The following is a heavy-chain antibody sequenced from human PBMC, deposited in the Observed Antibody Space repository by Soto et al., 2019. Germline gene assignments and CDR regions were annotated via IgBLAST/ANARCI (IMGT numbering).Heavy chain of an antibody. D-gene: IGHD3-10*01. CDR2: IYHSGST. CDR3: ARASLPLGMDV. Sequence: PSETLSLTCAVSGGSISSGGYSWSGIRQPPGKGLEWIGYIYHSGSTYYNPSLKSRVTISVDRSKNQFSLKLSSVTAADTAVYYCARASLPLGMDVWGQGTTVTVSS. V-gene: IGHV4-30-2*01. J-gene: IGHJ6*02. CDR1: GGSISSGGYS.